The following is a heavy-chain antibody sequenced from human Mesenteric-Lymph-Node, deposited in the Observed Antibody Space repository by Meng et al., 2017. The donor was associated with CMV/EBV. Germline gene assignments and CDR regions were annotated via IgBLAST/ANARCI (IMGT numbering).Heavy chain of an antibody. J-gene: IGHJ6*02. CDR1: GFTYSSYA. CDR3: SRFLRDALRFLEGFPDSPSTEEVGLGV. Sequence: GESLKISCAASGFTYSSYAMTWVRQAPGKGLEWVSSLSGSGGGTYYADSVKGRFTISRDNSKKTLYLQMNSLRLEDTAVYYCSRFLRDALRFLEGFPDSPSTEEVGLGVWGQGTTVTVSS. CDR2: LSGSGGGT. D-gene: IGHD3-3*01. V-gene: IGHV3-23*01.